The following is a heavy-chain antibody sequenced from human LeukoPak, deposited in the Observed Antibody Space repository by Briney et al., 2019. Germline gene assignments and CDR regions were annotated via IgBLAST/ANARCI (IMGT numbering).Heavy chain of an antibody. Sequence: ASVKVSCKASGYTFTSYGISWVRQAPGQGLEWMGWISAYNGNTNYAQKLQGRVTMTTDTSTSTAYTELRSLRSDDTAVYYCARDPRAYYDILTGYPPYFDYWGQGTLVTVSS. J-gene: IGHJ4*02. CDR1: GYTFTSYG. CDR3: ARDPRAYYDILTGYPPYFDY. V-gene: IGHV1-18*01. D-gene: IGHD3-9*01. CDR2: ISAYNGNT.